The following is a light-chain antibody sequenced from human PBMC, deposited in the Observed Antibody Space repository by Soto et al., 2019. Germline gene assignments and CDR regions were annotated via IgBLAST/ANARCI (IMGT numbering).Light chain of an antibody. Sequence: ENVLTQSPGTLSLSPGERATLSCRASQSVFSNYLAWYQQKPGQAPRNLIYGASTRASGTPDRFRGSGFGIDFTRTISRQEPEDFAVYDCQQYGCSPPITFGGGTKVAIK. CDR2: GAS. CDR1: QSVFSNY. CDR3: QQYGCSPPIT. J-gene: IGKJ4*01. V-gene: IGKV3-20*01.